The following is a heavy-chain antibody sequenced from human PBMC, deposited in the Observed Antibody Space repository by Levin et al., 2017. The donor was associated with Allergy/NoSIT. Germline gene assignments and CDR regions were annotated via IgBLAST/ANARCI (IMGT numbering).Heavy chain of an antibody. CDR2: IYSGVTT. CDR3: ARDRGRGTYYFDY. CDR1: GFTVSTNY. V-gene: IGHV3-53*01. J-gene: IGHJ4*02. Sequence: ASVKVSCAASGFTVSTNYMSWVRQAPGKGLEWVSVIYSGVTTYYADSVKGRFTISIDNSKNALYLQMSSLRAEDTAVYYCARDRGRGTYYFDYWGQGILVTVSS. D-gene: IGHD1-26*01.